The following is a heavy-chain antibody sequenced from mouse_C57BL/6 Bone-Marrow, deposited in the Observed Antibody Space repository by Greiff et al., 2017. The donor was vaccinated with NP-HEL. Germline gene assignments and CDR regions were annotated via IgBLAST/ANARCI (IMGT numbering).Heavy chain of an antibody. CDR3: ARSHYYGSSYWYFDV. V-gene: IGHV3-8*01. CDR1: GYSITSDY. Sequence: EVKLQESGPGLAKPSQTLSLTCSVSGYSITSDYWNWIRKFPGNKLEYMGYISYSGSTYYNPSLKSRISITRDTSKNQDYLQLNSVTTEDTATYYCARSHYYGSSYWYFDVWGTGTTVTVSS. CDR2: ISYSGST. J-gene: IGHJ1*03. D-gene: IGHD1-1*01.